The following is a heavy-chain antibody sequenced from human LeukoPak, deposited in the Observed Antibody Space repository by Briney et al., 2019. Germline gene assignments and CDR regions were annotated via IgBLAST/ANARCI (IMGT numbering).Heavy chain of an antibody. V-gene: IGHV3-21*01. CDR2: ISSSSSYI. CDR3: ARANDNYYYYYMDV. CDR1: GFTLSSYS. J-gene: IGHJ6*03. D-gene: IGHD3-9*01. Sequence: GGSLRLSCAASGFTLSSYSMNWVRQAPGKGLEWVPSISSSSSYIYDADSVKGRFTISRDNAKNSLYLQMNSLRAEDTAVYYCARANDNYYYYYMDVWGKGTTVTIS.